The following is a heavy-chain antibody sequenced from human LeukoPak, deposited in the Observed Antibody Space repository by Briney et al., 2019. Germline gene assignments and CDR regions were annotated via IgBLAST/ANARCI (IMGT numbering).Heavy chain of an antibody. CDR3: ASSSSSHYYFDY. CDR1: GGTFSSYA. V-gene: IGHV1-69*13. J-gene: IGHJ4*02. Sequence: SVKVSCKASGGTFSSYAISWVRQAPGQGLEWMGGIIPIFGTANYAQKFQGKVTITADESTSTAYMELSSLRSEDTAVYYCASSSSSHYYFDYWGQGTLVTVSS. CDR2: IIPIFGTA. D-gene: IGHD6-6*01.